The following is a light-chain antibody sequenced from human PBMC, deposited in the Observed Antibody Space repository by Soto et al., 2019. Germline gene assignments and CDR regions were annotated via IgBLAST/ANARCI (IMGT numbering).Light chain of an antibody. Sequence: EIVLTQSPGTLSLSPGETATLSCRTSQTISRDDLAWYQQRPGQAPRLLVSATSRRATGIPDRFSGYGSGTDFTLTISSLQPEDFGVYYCYQYYSSPHTFGHGTRVDIK. CDR1: QTISRDD. CDR3: YQYYSSPHT. CDR2: ATS. V-gene: IGKV3-20*01. J-gene: IGKJ3*01.